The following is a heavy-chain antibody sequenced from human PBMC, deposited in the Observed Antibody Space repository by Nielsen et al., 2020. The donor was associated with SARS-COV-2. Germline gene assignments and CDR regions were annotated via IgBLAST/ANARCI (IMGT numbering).Heavy chain of an antibody. Sequence: ASVKVSCKTSGYTFTGYYMHWVRQAPGQGLEWMGRINPNSGGTNYAQKFQGRVTMTRDTSISTAYMELSRLRSDDTAVYYCARDFGLRDYPDYWGQGTLVTVSS. J-gene: IGHJ4*02. CDR1: GYTFTGYY. D-gene: IGHD3/OR15-3a*01. V-gene: IGHV1-2*06. CDR3: ARDFGLRDYPDY. CDR2: INPNSGGT.